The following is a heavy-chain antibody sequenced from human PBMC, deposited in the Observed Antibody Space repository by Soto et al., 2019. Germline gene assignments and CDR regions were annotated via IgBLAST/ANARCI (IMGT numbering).Heavy chain of an antibody. Sequence: DVQLVESGGGLVKPGGSLRLSCEVSGFSFSISAMNWVRQAPGKGLEWVSSINSGSTSVRYADSVKGRFTISRDNANNSLSLHMNSLIVEATAVYYCARGGGSLNYWGQGTLVTVSS. D-gene: IGHD2-15*01. V-gene: IGHV3-21*02. J-gene: IGHJ4*02. CDR2: INSGSTSV. CDR1: GFSFSISA. CDR3: ARGGGSLNY.